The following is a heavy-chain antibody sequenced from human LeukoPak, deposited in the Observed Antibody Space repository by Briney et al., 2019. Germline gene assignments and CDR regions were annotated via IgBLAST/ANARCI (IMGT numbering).Heavy chain of an antibody. Sequence: SETLSLTCTVSGGSISSYYWSWIRQPPGKGLEWIGHIYYSGSTNYNPSLKSRVTISVDTSKNQFSLKLNSVTAADTAVYYCARVVRSGRSLGWFDPWGQGTLVTVSS. CDR2: IYYSGST. J-gene: IGHJ5*02. CDR3: ARVVRSGRSLGWFDP. V-gene: IGHV4-59*12. D-gene: IGHD1-26*01. CDR1: GGSISSYY.